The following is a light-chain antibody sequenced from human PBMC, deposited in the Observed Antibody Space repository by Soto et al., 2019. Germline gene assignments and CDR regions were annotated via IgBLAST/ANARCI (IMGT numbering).Light chain of an antibody. Sequence: DNQLTPSPSSISASVADRVTITCRASQAVNSWLAWFQQKPGMAPKLAIYDVSSLQSGVPSRFSGSGSGTEFTLTISSLQPEDFATYYCQQSNNHPISFGQGTRLEIK. CDR3: QQSNNHPIS. CDR2: DVS. CDR1: QAVNSW. V-gene: IGKV1-12*01. J-gene: IGKJ5*01.